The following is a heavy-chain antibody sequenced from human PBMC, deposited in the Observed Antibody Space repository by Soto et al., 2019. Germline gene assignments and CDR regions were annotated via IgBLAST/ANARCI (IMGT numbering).Heavy chain of an antibody. J-gene: IGHJ5*02. CDR1: GGSISSSSYY. Sequence: SETLSLTCTVSGGSISSSSYYWGWIRQPPGKGLEWIESIYYSGSTYYNPSLKSRVTISVDTSKNQFSLKLSSVTAADTAVYYCASEVLVVVGDWFDPWGQGTLVTVSS. CDR2: IYYSGST. V-gene: IGHV4-39*01. D-gene: IGHD2-2*01. CDR3: ASEVLVVVGDWFDP.